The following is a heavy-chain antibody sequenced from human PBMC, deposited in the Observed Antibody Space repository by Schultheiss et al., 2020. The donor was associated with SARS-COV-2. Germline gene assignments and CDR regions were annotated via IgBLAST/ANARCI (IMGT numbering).Heavy chain of an antibody. CDR3: ARGGMATGGD. D-gene: IGHD5-24*01. CDR2: IYHSGST. J-gene: IGHJ4*02. V-gene: IGHV4-39*07. CDR1: GGSISSSSYY. Sequence: SETLSLTCTVSGGSISSSSYYWGWIRQPPGKGLEWIGYIYHSGSTNYNPSLKSRVTISVDTSKNQFSLKLSSVTAADTAVYYCARGGMATGGDWGQGTLVTVSS.